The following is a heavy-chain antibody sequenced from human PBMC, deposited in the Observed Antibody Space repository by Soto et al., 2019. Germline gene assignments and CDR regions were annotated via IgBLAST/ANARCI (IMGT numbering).Heavy chain of an antibody. Sequence: GGSLRLSCAASGFTFSNAWMSWVRQAPGKGLEWVGRIKSKTDGGTPDYAAPVKVRFTISRDDSKNTLYLQMNSLKTEDTAVYYCPTDPRGTTTFFDYWGQGTLVNVSS. CDR2: IKSKTDGGTP. CDR1: GFTFSNAW. D-gene: IGHD1-1*01. CDR3: PTDPRGTTTFFDY. V-gene: IGHV3-15*01. J-gene: IGHJ4*02.